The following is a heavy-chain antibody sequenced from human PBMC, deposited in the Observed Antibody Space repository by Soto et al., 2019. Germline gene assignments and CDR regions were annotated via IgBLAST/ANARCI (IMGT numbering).Heavy chain of an antibody. CDR1: GGTFSSYA. D-gene: IGHD2-2*01. CDR3: ARGGARPAAKYYYGMDV. CDR2: IIPIFGTA. V-gene: IGHV1-69*06. Sequence: QVQLVQSGAEVKKPGSSVMVSCKASGGTFSSYAISWVRQAPGQGLEWMGGIIPIFGTANYAQKFQGRVTITADKSTSTAYMELSSLRSEDTAVYYCARGGARPAAKYYYGMDVWGQGTTVTVSS. J-gene: IGHJ6*02.